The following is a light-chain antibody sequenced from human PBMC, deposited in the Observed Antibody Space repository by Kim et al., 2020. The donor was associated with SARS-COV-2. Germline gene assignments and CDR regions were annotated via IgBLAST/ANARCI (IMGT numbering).Light chain of an antibody. J-gene: IGLJ3*02. V-gene: IGLV1-47*01. CDR1: SSNIGSHY. Sequence: QSVLTQPPSASGTPGQRVTISCSGSSSNIGSHYVYWYQQLPGTAPKLLIYRNNQRPSGVPDRFSGSKSGTSASLAISGLRSEDEAEYYCAAWDDSVRGLFGGGTKLTV. CDR3: AAWDDSVRGL. CDR2: RNN.